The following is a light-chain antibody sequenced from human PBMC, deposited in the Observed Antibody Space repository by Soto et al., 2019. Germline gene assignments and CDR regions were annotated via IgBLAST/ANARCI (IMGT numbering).Light chain of an antibody. CDR3: AVWDDSLNGLWV. CDR2: SNN. CDR1: SSNIGRDT. V-gene: IGLV1-44*01. Sequence: QSVLTQPPSASGTPGQRVIISCSGSSSNIGRDTVNWYRQFPGTAPKLLIYSNNQRPSEVPDRFSGSKSGTSASLAISGLQSEDEADYYCAVWDDSLNGLWVFGGGTKVTVL. J-gene: IGLJ3*02.